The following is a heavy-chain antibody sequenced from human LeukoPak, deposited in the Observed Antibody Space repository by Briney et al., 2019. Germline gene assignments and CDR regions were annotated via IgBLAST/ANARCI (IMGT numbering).Heavy chain of an antibody. CDR1: GFTFNNYW. D-gene: IGHD6-19*01. CDR3: ARPVIAVAGKYYYYYYMDV. V-gene: IGHV3-7*03. CDR2: IKQDESEK. J-gene: IGHJ6*03. Sequence: GGSLRLSCAASGFTFNNYWMSWVRQAPGKGLEWVANIKQDESEKYYVDSVKGRFTISRDNAKNSLYLQINSLRAEDTAVYYCARPVIAVAGKYYYYYYMDVWGKGTTVTVSS.